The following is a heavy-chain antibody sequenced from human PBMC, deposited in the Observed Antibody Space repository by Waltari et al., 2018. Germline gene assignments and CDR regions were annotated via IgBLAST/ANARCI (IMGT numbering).Heavy chain of an antibody. D-gene: IGHD6-6*01. Sequence: QVQLQESGPGLVKPSETLSLTCTVSGYSISSGYYWGWIRQPPGKGLEWIGSIYHSGSTYYNPSLKSRVTISVDTAKNQFSLKLSSVTAADTAVYYCARGVAARRWGAFDIWGQGTMVTVSS. CDR1: GYSISSGYY. J-gene: IGHJ3*02. V-gene: IGHV4-38-2*02. CDR2: IYHSGST. CDR3: ARGVAARRWGAFDI.